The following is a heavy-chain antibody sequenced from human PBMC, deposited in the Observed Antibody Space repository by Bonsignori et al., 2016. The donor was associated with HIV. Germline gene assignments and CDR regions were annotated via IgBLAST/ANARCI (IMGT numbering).Heavy chain of an antibody. D-gene: IGHD6-25*01. Sequence: WIRQPPGKGLEWVSVIYSGGSTYYADSVKGRFTISRDNSKNTLYLQMNSLRAEDTAVYYCARVGGIAAYYFDYWGQGTLVTVSS. CDR2: IYSGGST. J-gene: IGHJ4*02. CDR3: ARVGGIAAYYFDY. V-gene: IGHV3-66*01.